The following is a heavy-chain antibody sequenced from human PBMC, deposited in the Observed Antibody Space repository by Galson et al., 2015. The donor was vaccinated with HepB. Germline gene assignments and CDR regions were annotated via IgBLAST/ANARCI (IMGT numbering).Heavy chain of an antibody. D-gene: IGHD2-2*01. CDR2: ISSSSSTI. V-gene: IGHV3-48*04. J-gene: IGHJ5*02. CDR1: GFTFSSYS. CDR3: ARHAVVVPAAMAFDP. Sequence: SLRLSCAASGFTFSSYSMNWVRQAPGKGLEWVSYISSSSSTIYYADSVKGRFTISRDNAKNSLYLQMNSLRAEDTAVYYCARHAVVVPAAMAFDPWGQGTLVTVSS.